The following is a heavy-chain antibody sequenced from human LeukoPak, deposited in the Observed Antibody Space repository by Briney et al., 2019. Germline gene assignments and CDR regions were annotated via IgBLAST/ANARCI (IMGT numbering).Heavy chain of an antibody. CDR2: ISWNSGSI. CDR1: GFTFDDYA. CDR3: ANTQSGY. J-gene: IGHJ4*02. V-gene: IGHV3-9*01. Sequence: GRSLRLSCAASGFTFDDYAMHWVRQAPGKGQEWVSGISWNSGSIGYADSVKGRFTISRDNAKNSLYLQMNSLRAEDTALYYCANTQSGYWGQGTLVTVSS.